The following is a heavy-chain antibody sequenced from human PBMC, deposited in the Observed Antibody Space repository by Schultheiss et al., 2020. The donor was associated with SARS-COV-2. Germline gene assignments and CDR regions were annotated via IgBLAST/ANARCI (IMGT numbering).Heavy chain of an antibody. CDR2: IRSSGSTI. J-gene: IGHJ6*03. Sequence: GGSLRLSCAAFGFTFSSYEMNWVRQAPGKGLEWVSYIRSSGSTIYYAESAKGRFTISRDNAKNSLYLQMNSLRGEDTAVYYCAREGGLDYNYYMDVWGKGTTVTVSS. V-gene: IGHV3-48*03. CDR1: GFTFSSYE. CDR3: AREGGLDYNYYMDV.